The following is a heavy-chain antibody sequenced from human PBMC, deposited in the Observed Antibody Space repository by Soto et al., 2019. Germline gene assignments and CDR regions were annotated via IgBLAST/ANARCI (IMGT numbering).Heavy chain of an antibody. V-gene: IGHV4-59*01. J-gene: IGHJ4*02. CDR1: SSVINGYC. CDR2: IYYSGST. CDR3: ARADYDILTGYILDY. D-gene: IGHD3-9*01. Sequence: LFLTSRDRSSVINGYCLDLGRQPTGKGLEWIGYIYYSGSTNYNPSLKSRVTISVDTSKNQFSLKLSSVTAADTAVYYCARADYDILTGYILDYWGQGTLVTVSS.